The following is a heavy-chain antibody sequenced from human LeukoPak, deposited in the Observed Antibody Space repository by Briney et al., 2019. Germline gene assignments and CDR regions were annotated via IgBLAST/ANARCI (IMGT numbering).Heavy chain of an antibody. J-gene: IGHJ4*02. CDR1: GFTFSSYS. V-gene: IGHV3-48*01. CDR3: AKDAGITIGPGDY. CDR2: ISSSSSTI. Sequence: PGGSLRLSCAASGFTFSSYSMNWVRQAPGKGLEWVSYISSSSSTIYYADSVKGRFTISRDNDKNSLYLQMIRLRGEDTAVYYCAKDAGITIGPGDYWGQGTLVTVSS. D-gene: IGHD3-10*01.